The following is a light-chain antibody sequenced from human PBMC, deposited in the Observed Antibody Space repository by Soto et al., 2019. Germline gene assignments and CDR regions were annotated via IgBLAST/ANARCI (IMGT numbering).Light chain of an antibody. Sequence: QSVLTQPPSASGTPGQKVSISCSGTYSNIGSNYVSWYQHLPGTAPTVLIQRNNERPSGVPDRFSGSKSGTSVSLAISGLRSDDEATYYCAAWDDTLDAQVFGGGTKLTVL. CDR2: RNN. CDR3: AAWDDTLDAQV. CDR1: YSNIGSNY. V-gene: IGLV1-47*01. J-gene: IGLJ3*02.